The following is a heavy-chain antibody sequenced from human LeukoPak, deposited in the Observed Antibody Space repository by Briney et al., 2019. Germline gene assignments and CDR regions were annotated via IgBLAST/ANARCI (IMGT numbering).Heavy chain of an antibody. CDR1: GFTFSSYG. D-gene: IGHD3-10*01. Sequence: PGRSLRLSRAASGFTFSSYGMHWVRQAPGKGLEWVAYIGYDGSNKYYADSMKGRFTISRDNSKNTLYLEMNSLRAEDTAVYYCVKGGDYGSGSYYNVYFYGMDVWGQGTTVIVSS. J-gene: IGHJ6*02. CDR3: VKGGDYGSGSYYNVYFYGMDV. V-gene: IGHV3-30*18. CDR2: IGYDGSNK.